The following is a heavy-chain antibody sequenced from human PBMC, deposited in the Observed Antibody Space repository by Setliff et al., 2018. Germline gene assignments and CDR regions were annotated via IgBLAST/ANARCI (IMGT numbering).Heavy chain of an antibody. CDR3: ARQGTYCDGGGGSCFPPNY. Sequence: PSETLSLTCTVSGGSLNSYYWGWIRQPPGKGLEWIAAIKYSGSTSFNPSLKSRVTISVDKSKSQFSLKLSSVTAVDTAVYYCARQGTYCDGGGGSCFPPNYWGQGTLVTVSS. CDR2: IKYSGST. V-gene: IGHV4-39*01. D-gene: IGHD2-15*01. CDR1: GGSLNSYY. J-gene: IGHJ4*02.